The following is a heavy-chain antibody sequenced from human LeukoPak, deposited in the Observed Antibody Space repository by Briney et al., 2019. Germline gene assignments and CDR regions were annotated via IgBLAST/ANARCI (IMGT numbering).Heavy chain of an antibody. Sequence: PGGSLRLSCAASGFTFSSYGMHWVRQAPGKGLEWVAVIWYDGSNKYYADSVKGRFTISRDNSKNTLYLQMNSLRAEDTAVYYCARGPVAGTGYFDYWGQGTLVTVSS. D-gene: IGHD6-19*01. V-gene: IGHV3-33*08. CDR1: GFTFSSYG. J-gene: IGHJ4*02. CDR3: ARGPVAGTGYFDY. CDR2: IWYDGSNK.